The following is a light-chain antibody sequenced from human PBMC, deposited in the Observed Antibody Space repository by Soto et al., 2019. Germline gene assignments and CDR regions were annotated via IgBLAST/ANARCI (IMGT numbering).Light chain of an antibody. Sequence: DIVMTQSPLSLPVTPGEPASISCRSSQSLLHSNGYNYLDWYLQKPGQSPQLLIYLGSNRASGVPDRFSSSGSGTDFTLKINRVEAEDVGVYYCMQTLQTPRTFGQGTKVEIK. CDR3: MQTLQTPRT. CDR2: LGS. V-gene: IGKV2-28*01. CDR1: QSLLHSNGYNY. J-gene: IGKJ1*01.